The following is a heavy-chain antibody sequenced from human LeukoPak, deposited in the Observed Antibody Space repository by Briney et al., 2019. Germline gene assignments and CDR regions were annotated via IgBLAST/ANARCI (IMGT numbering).Heavy chain of an antibody. CDR1: GFTFSNYA. CDR3: ARDWGATSGVFGY. J-gene: IGHJ4*02. D-gene: IGHD1-26*01. CDR2: ISYNGGSA. V-gene: IGHV3-23*01. Sequence: PGGSLRLSCVASGFTFSNYAVNWVRQAPGKGLEWVSCISYNGGSAHYADSVKGRFTISRDNAKNSLYLQMNSLRAEDTAVYYCARDWGATSGVFGYWGQGTLVTVSS.